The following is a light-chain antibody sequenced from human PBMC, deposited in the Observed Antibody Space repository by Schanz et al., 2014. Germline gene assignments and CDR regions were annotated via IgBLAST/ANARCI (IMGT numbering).Light chain of an antibody. CDR3: SSYGGSNFVV. CDR1: SSDVGSYNL. J-gene: IGLJ2*01. Sequence: QSALTQPASVSGSPGQSITISCTGTSSDVGSYNLVSWYQKHPGKAPKLMIYDVSKRPSGVPDRFSGSKSGNTASLTVSGLQAEDEADYYCSSYGGSNFVVFGGGTKLTVL. V-gene: IGLV2-14*02. CDR2: DVS.